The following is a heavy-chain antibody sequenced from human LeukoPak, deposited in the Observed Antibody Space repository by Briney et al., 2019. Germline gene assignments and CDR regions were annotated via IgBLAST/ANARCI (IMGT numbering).Heavy chain of an antibody. J-gene: IGHJ5*02. CDR1: GYTFTGYC. CDR2: INPNSGGT. Sequence: ASVKVSCKASGYTFTGYCMHWVRQAPGQGLEWMGRINPNSGGTNYAQKFQGRVTMTRDTSISTAYMELSRLRSDDTAVYYCARGPSGSGWHNWFDPWGQGTLVTVSS. D-gene: IGHD6-19*01. CDR3: ARGPSGSGWHNWFDP. V-gene: IGHV1-2*06.